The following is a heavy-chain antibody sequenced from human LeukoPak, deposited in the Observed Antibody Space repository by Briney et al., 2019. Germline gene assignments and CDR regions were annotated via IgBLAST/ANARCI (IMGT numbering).Heavy chain of an antibody. CDR3: ARHTYCSSTSCYPLDYYYYYYYMDV. CDR1: GSRFTSYW. V-gene: IGHV5-51*01. Sequence: GESLKISCKGSGSRFTSYWIGWVRQMPGKGLEWMGIIYPGDSDTRYSPSFQGQVTISPDKSISTAYLQWSSLKASDTAMYYCARHTYCSSTSCYPLDYYYYYYYMDVWGKGTTVTVSS. CDR2: IYPGDSDT. D-gene: IGHD2-2*01. J-gene: IGHJ6*03.